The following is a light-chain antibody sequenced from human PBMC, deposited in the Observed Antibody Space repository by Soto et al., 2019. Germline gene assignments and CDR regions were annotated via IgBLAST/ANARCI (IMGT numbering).Light chain of an antibody. J-gene: IGKJ1*01. CDR2: AAS. V-gene: IGKV1-12*01. CDR1: QGISSS. Sequence: DIQMAQSPSSVSASVGDRVTITCRASQGISSSLAWYQQRPGKAPKLLIYAASNLQNEVPSRFSGSGSGTDFTLTISSLQPEDFATYYCQQAKNFSWTFGQGTRVEIK. CDR3: QQAKNFSWT.